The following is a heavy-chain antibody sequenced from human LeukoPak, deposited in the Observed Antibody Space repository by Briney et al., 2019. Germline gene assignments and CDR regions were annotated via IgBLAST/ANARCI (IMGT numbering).Heavy chain of an antibody. CDR3: ARFLAVAGTYFDY. D-gene: IGHD6-19*01. J-gene: IGHJ4*02. CDR1: GGSISSSSYY. CDR2: IYYSGST. V-gene: IGHV4-39*01. Sequence: SETLSLTCTVSGGSISSSSYYWGWIRQPPGKGLEWIGSIYYSGSTYYNPSLKSRATISVDTSKNQFSLKLSSVTAADTAVYYCARFLAVAGTYFDYWGQGTLVTVSS.